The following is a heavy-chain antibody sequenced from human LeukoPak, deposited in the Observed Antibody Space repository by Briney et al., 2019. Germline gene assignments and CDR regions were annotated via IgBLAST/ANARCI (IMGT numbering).Heavy chain of an antibody. D-gene: IGHD3-3*01. CDR3: ARGPLLEWLNTFDY. CDR1: GFTFSSYS. V-gene: IGHV3-21*01. CDR2: ISSSSSYI. J-gene: IGHJ4*02. Sequence: GGSLRLSCAASGFTFSSYSMNWVRQAPGKGLEWVSSISSSSSYIYYADSVKGRFTISRDNAKNSLYLQMNSLRAEDTAVYYCARGPLLEWLNTFDYWGQGTLVIVSS.